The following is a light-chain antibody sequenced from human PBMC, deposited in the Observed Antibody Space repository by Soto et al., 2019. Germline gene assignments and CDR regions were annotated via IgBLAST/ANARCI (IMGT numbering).Light chain of an antibody. CDR3: NSYSNSGTPYV. CDR1: SSDIGGYKY. CDR2: DLT. V-gene: IGLV2-14*01. Sequence: QSALTQPASVSGSPGQSITISCTGTSSDIGGYKYVSWYQQHPGKAPKLMIYDLTNRPSVVSHRFSGSKSGNTASLTISGLQADDAADYYCNSYSNSGTPYVFGPGTKLTVL. J-gene: IGLJ1*01.